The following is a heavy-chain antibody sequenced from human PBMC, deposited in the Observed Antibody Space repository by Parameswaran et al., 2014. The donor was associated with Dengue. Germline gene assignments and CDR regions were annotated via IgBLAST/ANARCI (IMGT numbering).Heavy chain of an antibody. J-gene: IGHJ3*02. V-gene: IGHV3-74*01. CDR3: ARVMKGGYSPYDAFDI. D-gene: IGHD4-11*01. Sequence: WIRQPPGKGLVWVSRINSDGTSTNYADSVKGRFTISRDNGKNTLFLQMNSLRAEDTAVYYCARVMKGGYSPYDAFDIWGQGTMVTVSS. CDR2: INSDGTST.